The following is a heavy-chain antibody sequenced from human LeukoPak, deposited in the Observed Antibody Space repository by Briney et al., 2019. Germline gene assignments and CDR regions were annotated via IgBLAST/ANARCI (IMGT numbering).Heavy chain of an antibody. CDR2: INTNTGNP. CDR3: ARQKTDYYDSSGYYIFDY. V-gene: IGHV7-4-1*02. J-gene: IGHJ4*02. CDR1: GYTFTSYA. D-gene: IGHD3-22*01. Sequence: ASVKVSCKASGYTFTSYAMNWVRQAPGQGLEWMGWINTNTGNPTYAQGFTGRFVFSLDTSVSTAYLQISSLKAEDTAVYYCARQKTDYYDSSGYYIFDYWGQGTLVTVSS.